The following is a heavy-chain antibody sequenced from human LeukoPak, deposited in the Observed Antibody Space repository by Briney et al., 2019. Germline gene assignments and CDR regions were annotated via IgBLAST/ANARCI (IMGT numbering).Heavy chain of an antibody. V-gene: IGHV3-7*01. CDR2: IKQDGSEK. J-gene: IGHJ4*02. D-gene: IGHD4/OR15-4a*01. CDR3: ARVFGAGYSDY. Sequence: GGSLRLSCAASEFTFSSYWMSWVRQAPGKGREWVASIKQDGSEKYYVDSVKGRVTISRDNAKNSLYLQMNSLRAEDTAVYYCARVFGAGYSDYWGQGTLVTVSS. CDR1: EFTFSSYW.